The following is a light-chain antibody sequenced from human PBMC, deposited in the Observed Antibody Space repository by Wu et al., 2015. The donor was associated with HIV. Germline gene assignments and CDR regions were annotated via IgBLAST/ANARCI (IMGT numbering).Light chain of an antibody. V-gene: IGKV1-8*01. J-gene: IGKJ5*01. CDR3: QQYYNYPQIT. CDR1: QGISNY. CDR2: GAS. Sequence: AIRITQSPSSLSASTGDRVTITCRAGQGISNYLAWYQQKPGKAPKLLMSGASTLQSGVPSRFSGSGSGTDFTLTISCLQSEDFATYYCQQYYNYPQITFGQGTRLEIK.